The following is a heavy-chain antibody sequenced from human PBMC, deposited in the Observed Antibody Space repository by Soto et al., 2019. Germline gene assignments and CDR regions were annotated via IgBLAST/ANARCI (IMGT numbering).Heavy chain of an antibody. V-gene: IGHV4-34*01. D-gene: IGHD3-9*01. Sequence: SETLSLTCAVYGGSFSGYYWSWIRQPPGKGLEWIGEINHSGSTNYNPSLKSRVTISVDTAKNQFSLKLSSVTAADTAVYYCAAWYGTGYYNWFDPWGQGTLVTVSS. J-gene: IGHJ5*02. CDR3: AAWYGTGYYNWFDP. CDR1: GGSFSGYY. CDR2: INHSGST.